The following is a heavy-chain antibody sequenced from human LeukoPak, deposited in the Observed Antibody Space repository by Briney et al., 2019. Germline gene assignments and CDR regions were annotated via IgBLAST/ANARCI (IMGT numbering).Heavy chain of an antibody. V-gene: IGHV1-69*13. J-gene: IGHJ4*02. CDR1: GGTFSSYA. Sequence: GASVKVSCKASGGTFSSYAISWVRQAPGQGLEWMGGIIPIFGTANYAQKFQGRVTITADESTSTAYMELSSLRSEDTAVYYCARSSRKEIVVVPTPVFDYWGQGTLVTVSS. CDR3: ARSSRKEIVVVPTPVFDY. CDR2: IIPIFGTA. D-gene: IGHD2-2*01.